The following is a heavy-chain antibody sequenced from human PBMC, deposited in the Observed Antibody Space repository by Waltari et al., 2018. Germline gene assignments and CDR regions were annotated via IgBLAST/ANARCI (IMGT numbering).Heavy chain of an antibody. CDR3: ARDRGRGLYLDT. J-gene: IGHJ4*02. V-gene: IGHV4-4*02. CDR1: GDSMPSIYW. CDR2: VHRSGRT. D-gene: IGHD2-15*01. Sequence: QLQLQESGPGLVKTTGTLSLSCAASGDSMPSIYWWNWARQSPQKGLEWIGPVHRSGRTNYNPSFASRVTVSLDTSNYQFSLKVTSATAADTAVYYCARDRGRGLYLDTWGPGTLVTVSP.